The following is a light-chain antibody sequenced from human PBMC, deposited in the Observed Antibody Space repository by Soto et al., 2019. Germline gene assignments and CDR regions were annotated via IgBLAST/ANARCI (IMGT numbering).Light chain of an antibody. CDR3: QQYHNWPPWT. Sequence: EIVMTQSPATLSVSPGERATLSCRASQSVSSNLAWYQQKPGQTPRLLIYGASTSSTGITARFSGSGSGTEFTLAISSLQSGDFAVYYCQQYHNWPPWTFGQGTKVEIK. V-gene: IGKV3-15*01. J-gene: IGKJ1*01. CDR2: GAS. CDR1: QSVSSN.